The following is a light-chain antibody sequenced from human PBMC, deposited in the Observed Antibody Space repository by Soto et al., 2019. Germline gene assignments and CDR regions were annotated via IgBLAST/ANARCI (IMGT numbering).Light chain of an antibody. J-gene: IGLJ2*01. CDR1: NIGSKS. CDR2: ADS. CDR3: HVWDISAEQVV. V-gene: IGLV3-21*02. Sequence: SYELTQPPSVSVAPGQTATVTCGADNIGSKSVHWCQKKAGQAPLLVVFADSDRPPGIPARFSAFNSGNTATLTISMVEDGDEADYYCHVWDISAEQVVFGGGTKLTVL.